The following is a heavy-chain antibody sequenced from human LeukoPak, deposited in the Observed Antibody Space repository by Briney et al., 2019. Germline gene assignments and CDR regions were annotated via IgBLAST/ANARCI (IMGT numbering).Heavy chain of an antibody. CDR3: ARVSVTTGIYYFDY. D-gene: IGHD4-17*01. CDR1: GGSISSYY. CDR2: IYYSGST. Sequence: PSETLSLTCTVSGGSISSYYWSWIRQPPGKGLEWIGYIYYSGSTNYNPSLKSRVTMSVDTSKNQFSLKLSSVTAADTAVYYCARVSVTTGIYYFDYWGQGTLVTVSS. V-gene: IGHV4-59*12. J-gene: IGHJ4*02.